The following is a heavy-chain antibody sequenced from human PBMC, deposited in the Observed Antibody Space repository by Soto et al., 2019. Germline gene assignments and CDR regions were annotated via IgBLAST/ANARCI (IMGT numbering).Heavy chain of an antibody. CDR2: VSSTGST. Sequence: PSETLSLTCTVSGGSLNSYYWTWIRQSPGKGLEWIGYVSSTGSTNYNPSLKSRLTMSLDTSTNEVSLSLTSVTAADAAVYFCARFSPPRKSYDSNPGWFDPWGQGIMVPSPQ. J-gene: IGHJ5*02. CDR3: ARFSPPRKSYDSNPGWFDP. V-gene: IGHV4-59*01. CDR1: GGSLNSYY. D-gene: IGHD3-22*01.